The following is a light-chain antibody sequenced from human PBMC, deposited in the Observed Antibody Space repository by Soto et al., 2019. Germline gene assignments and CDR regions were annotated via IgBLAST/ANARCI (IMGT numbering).Light chain of an antibody. CDR1: QGISNY. CDR3: QQLNNFPPFT. Sequence: IQLTQSPSSLSASIGDRVTITCRASQGISNYLAWYQQKPGKAPKLLIYAAVTLQSGVPSRFSGSGSGTDFTLTISSLQPDDLATYYCQQLNNFPPFTFGPGTKVDLK. J-gene: IGKJ3*01. CDR2: AAV. V-gene: IGKV1-9*01.